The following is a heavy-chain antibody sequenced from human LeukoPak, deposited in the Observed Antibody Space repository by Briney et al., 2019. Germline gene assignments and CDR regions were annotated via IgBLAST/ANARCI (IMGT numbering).Heavy chain of an antibody. V-gene: IGHV3-7*01. J-gene: IGHJ4*02. Sequence: GGSLRLSCAASGFTFSSYWMSWVRQAPGKGLEWVANIKQDGSEKYYVDSVKGRFTISRDNAKNSLYLQMNSLRAEDTAVYYCARDLSYYGSGSHDYWGQGTLVTVSS. D-gene: IGHD3-10*01. CDR2: IKQDGSEK. CDR1: GFTFSSYW. CDR3: ARDLSYYGSGSHDY.